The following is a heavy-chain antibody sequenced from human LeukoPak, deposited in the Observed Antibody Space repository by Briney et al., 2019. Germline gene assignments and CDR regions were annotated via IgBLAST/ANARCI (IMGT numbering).Heavy chain of an antibody. CDR3: AREEAGFFGPFLPDQ. J-gene: IGHJ4*02. V-gene: IGHV4-34*01. D-gene: IGHD6-19*01. Sequence: SETLSLTCAISDEPFSGYYWGWIRQPPGKGLELIEEINRNGNTDYNPSLKSRVTISVDTSKNQFSLKLSSVTAADTAMYYCAREEAGFFGPFLPDQWGQGTLVTVSS. CDR2: INRNGNT. CDR1: DEPFSGYY.